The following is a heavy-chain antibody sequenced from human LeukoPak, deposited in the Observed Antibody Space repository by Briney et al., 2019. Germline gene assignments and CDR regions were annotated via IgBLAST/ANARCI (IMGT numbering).Heavy chain of an antibody. Sequence: GGSLRLSCAASGFTFSSYWMHWVRQAPGKGLVWVSRINSDGSSTSYADSVKGRFTISRDNAKNKLYLQMNILKGADTDVYYCAREEEWELLVLDYWGQGTLVTVSS. D-gene: IGHD1-26*01. V-gene: IGHV3-74*01. J-gene: IGHJ4*02. CDR1: GFTFSSYW. CDR2: INSDGSST. CDR3: AREEEWELLVLDY.